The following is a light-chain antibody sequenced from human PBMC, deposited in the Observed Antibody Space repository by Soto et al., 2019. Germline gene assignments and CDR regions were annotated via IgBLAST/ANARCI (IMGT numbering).Light chain of an antibody. V-gene: IGKV1-5*03. CDR2: KAS. J-gene: IGKJ1*01. CDR1: QSISTW. CDR3: QQYNSYPWT. Sequence: IQMTQSPSTLSASVGDRVTFTCRASQSISTWLAWYQQKPGKAPKLLIYKASTLEVGVPSRFRGSGSGTEFTLTINTLQPADFATYYCQQYNSYPWTFGQGTRV.